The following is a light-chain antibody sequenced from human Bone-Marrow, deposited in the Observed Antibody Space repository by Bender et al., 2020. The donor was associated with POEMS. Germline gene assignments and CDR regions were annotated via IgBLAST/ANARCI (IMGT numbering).Light chain of an antibody. J-gene: IGLJ2*01. Sequence: QSALTQPASVSGSPGQSITISCTGTSSDVGGYNYVSWYQQHPGKAPKLMIYGVSNRPSGVSNRFSGSKSANTASLTISGLQAEDEADYYCISYTSSNTLEVVFGGGTKVTVL. V-gene: IGLV2-14*01. CDR1: SSDVGGYNY. CDR3: ISYTSSNTLEVV. CDR2: GVS.